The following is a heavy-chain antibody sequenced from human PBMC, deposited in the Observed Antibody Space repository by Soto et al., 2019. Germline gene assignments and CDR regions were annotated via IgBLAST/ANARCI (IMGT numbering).Heavy chain of an antibody. D-gene: IGHD2-8*01. CDR1: GGSISSGGYY. V-gene: IGHV4-31*03. CDR2: IYYSGST. CDR3: ARWHEGYCTNGVCSNYYYYYGMDV. J-gene: IGHJ6*02. Sequence: PSETLSLTCTVSGGSISSGGYYWSWIRQHPGKGLEWIGYIYYSGSTYYNPSLKSRVTISVDTSKNQFSLKLSSVTAADTAVYYCARWHEGYCTNGVCSNYYYYYGMDVWGQGTTVTVSS.